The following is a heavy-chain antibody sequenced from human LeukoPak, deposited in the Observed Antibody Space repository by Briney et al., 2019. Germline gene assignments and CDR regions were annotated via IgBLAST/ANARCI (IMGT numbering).Heavy chain of an antibody. J-gene: IGHJ6*02. D-gene: IGHD4-23*01. CDR3: AKDQGYGGNLFWDYYYGMDV. CDR2: ISYDGSNK. V-gene: IGHV3-30*18. Sequence: GGSLRLSCAASGFTFSSYGMHWVRQAPGKGLEWVAVISYDGSNKYYADSVKGRFTISRDNSKNTLYLQMNSLRAEDTAVYYCAKDQGYGGNLFWDYYYGMDVWGQGTTVTVSS. CDR1: GFTFSSYG.